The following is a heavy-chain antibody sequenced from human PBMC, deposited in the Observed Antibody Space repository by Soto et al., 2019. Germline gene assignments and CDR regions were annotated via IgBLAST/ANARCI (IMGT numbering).Heavy chain of an antibody. Sequence: GASVKVSCKASGYVFTGFYLHWVRQAPGQGLEWMGWIFPNSGATNYAQKFQGRVTLTRDTTLSTGYMDLTRLTSDDTAVYYCARGRSLKWNWFDRGGQRTLVTVSS. CDR1: GYVFTGFY. CDR3: ARGRSLKWNWFDR. J-gene: IGHJ5*02. CDR2: IFPNSGAT. V-gene: IGHV1-2*02. D-gene: IGHD2-15*01.